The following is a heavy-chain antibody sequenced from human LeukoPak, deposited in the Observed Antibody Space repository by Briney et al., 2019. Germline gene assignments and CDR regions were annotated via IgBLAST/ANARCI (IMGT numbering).Heavy chain of an antibody. Sequence: PSETLSLTCAVYGGSFSGYYWSWIRQPPGKGLEWIGEINHSGSTNYNPSLKSRVTISVDTSKNQFSLKLSSVTAADTAVYYCARLKRTYYYDSSGYSYFQHWGQGTLVTVSS. CDR3: ARLKRTYYYDSSGYSYFQH. CDR1: GGSFSGYY. V-gene: IGHV4-34*01. J-gene: IGHJ1*01. CDR2: INHSGST. D-gene: IGHD3-22*01.